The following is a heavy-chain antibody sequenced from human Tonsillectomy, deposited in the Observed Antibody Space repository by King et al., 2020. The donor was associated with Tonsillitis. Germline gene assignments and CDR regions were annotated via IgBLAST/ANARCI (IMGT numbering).Heavy chain of an antibody. Sequence: VQLVESGGGLVQPGGSLKLSCAASGFTFSGSAMHWVRQASGKGLEWVGRIRSKANTYATAYTASVKGRFTISRDDSKNTAYLQMNSLKTEDTAVYYCTTNGRGYSTDWAFDYWGQGTLVTVSS. CDR1: GFTFSGSA. D-gene: IGHD6-19*01. J-gene: IGHJ4*02. CDR2: IRSKANTYAT. CDR3: TTNGRGYSTDWAFDY. V-gene: IGHV3-73*01.